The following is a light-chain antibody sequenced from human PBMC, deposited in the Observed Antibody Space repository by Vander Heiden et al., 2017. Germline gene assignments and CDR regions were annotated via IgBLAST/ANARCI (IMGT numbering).Light chain of an antibody. CDR1: SSNIGAGYD. Sequence: QSVLTQPPSVSGAPGQRVTISCTGGSSNIGAGYDVPWSQQLPGTAPKLLIYGNSNRPSGVPDRFSGSKSGTSASLAITGLQAEDEADYYCQSYDSSLSGSHVVFGGGTKLTVL. V-gene: IGLV1-40*01. CDR2: GNS. J-gene: IGLJ2*01. CDR3: QSYDSSLSGSHVV.